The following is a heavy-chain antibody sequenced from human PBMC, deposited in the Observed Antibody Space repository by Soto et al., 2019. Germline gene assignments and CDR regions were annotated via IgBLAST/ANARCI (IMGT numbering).Heavy chain of an antibody. J-gene: IGHJ5*02. Sequence: QVQLVQSGAEVKKPGASVKVSCKASGYTFTSYGISWVRQAPGQGLEWMGWISAYNGNTNYAQKLQGRVTMTTDTSTSTAYMELRSMRSDDTAVYYCARDPLTGTTGDWFDPWGQGTLVTVSS. CDR2: ISAYNGNT. CDR1: GYTFTSYG. CDR3: ARDPLTGTTGDWFDP. D-gene: IGHD1-7*01. V-gene: IGHV1-18*01.